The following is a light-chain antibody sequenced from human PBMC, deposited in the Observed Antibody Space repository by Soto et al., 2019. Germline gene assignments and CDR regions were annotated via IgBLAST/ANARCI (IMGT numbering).Light chain of an antibody. J-gene: IGKJ4*01. CDR1: QSVSSSY. CDR3: QQYCSSPLT. CDR2: GAS. V-gene: IGKV3-20*01. Sequence: EIVLTQSPGTLSLSPGERATLSCRASQSVSSSYLAWYQQKPGQAPRLLIYGASSRATGIPDRFSGSGSGSDSTLTVCRLEPEDIAVYYCQQYCSSPLTFGGGTKVEIK.